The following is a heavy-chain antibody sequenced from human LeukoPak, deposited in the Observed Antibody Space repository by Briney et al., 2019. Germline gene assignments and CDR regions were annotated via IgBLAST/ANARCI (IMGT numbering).Heavy chain of an antibody. CDR1: GYTFTSYY. V-gene: IGHV1-46*01. D-gene: IGHD2-2*01. Sequence: GASVKVSCKASGYTFTSYYMHWVRQAPGQGLEWMGIINPSGGSTSYAQKFQGRVTMTRDTSTSTVYMELSSLRSEDTAVYYCAKGPYCSSTSCYEAAYWGQGTLVTVSS. J-gene: IGHJ4*02. CDR2: INPSGGST. CDR3: AKGPYCSSTSCYEAAY.